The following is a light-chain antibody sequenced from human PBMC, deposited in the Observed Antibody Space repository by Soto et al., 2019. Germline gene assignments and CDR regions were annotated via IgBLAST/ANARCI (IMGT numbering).Light chain of an antibody. Sequence: DIQMTQSPSSLSASVGDRVTITCRASQSISSYLNWYQQKPGKAPKLLIYAASSLQSGVPSRFSGSGSGTDFTLPISSLQPADFATYYCQPSYSTPRTFGQGTKREIK. CDR2: AAS. CDR1: QSISSY. CDR3: QPSYSTPRT. J-gene: IGKJ2*01. V-gene: IGKV1-39*01.